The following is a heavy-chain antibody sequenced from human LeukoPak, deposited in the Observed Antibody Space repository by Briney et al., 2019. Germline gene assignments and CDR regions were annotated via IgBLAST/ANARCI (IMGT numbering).Heavy chain of an antibody. CDR2: INPNSGGT. J-gene: IGHJ3*02. CDR1: GYTFTGYY. V-gene: IGHV1-2*02. Sequence: ASVKVSCKASGYTFTGYYMHWVRQAPGQGLEWMGWINPNSGGTNYVQKFQGRVTMTRDTSISTAYMELSRLRSDDTAVYYCASARRSDAAFDIWGQGTMVTVSS. CDR3: ASARRSDAAFDI. D-gene: IGHD2-15*01.